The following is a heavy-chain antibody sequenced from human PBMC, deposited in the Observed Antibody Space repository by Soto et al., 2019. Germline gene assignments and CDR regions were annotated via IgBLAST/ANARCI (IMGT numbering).Heavy chain of an antibody. V-gene: IGHV3-23*01. Sequence: PGGSLRLSCAASGFTFSSYAMSWVRQAPGKGLEWVSAISGSGGSTYYADSVKGRFTISRDNSKNTLYLQMNSLRAEDTAVYYCAKDLAIAVAGSWFDPWGQGTLVTVSS. CDR2: ISGSGGST. CDR1: GFTFSSYA. J-gene: IGHJ5*02. CDR3: AKDLAIAVAGSWFDP. D-gene: IGHD6-19*01.